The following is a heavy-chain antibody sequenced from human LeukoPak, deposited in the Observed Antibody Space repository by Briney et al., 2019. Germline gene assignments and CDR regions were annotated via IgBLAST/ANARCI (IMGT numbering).Heavy chain of an antibody. Sequence: ASVKVSCKASGYTFTSYAMHWVRQAPGQRLEWMGWINAGNGNTKYSQKFQGRVTITRDTSASTAYMELRSLRSDDTAVYYCARGGNYYDSSGYPFDYWGQGTLVTVSS. D-gene: IGHD3-22*01. J-gene: IGHJ4*02. CDR1: GYTFTSYA. CDR3: ARGGNYYDSSGYPFDY. CDR2: INAGNGNT. V-gene: IGHV1-3*01.